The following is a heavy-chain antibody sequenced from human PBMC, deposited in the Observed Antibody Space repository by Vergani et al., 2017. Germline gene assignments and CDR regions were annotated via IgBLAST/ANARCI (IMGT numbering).Heavy chain of an antibody. Sequence: QAQLQQWGAGLLKPSETLSLTCAIYGGSFNDYCWTWIRQPPGKGREWIGETIHDGITHYSPSLKSRVTISIDTSTHQFSLNRRSVTTADTAGYYCAREGFCTNGVCFPLFDVWGKGALVTVAS. CDR1: GGSFNDYC. CDR2: TIHDGIT. V-gene: IGHV4-34*12. J-gene: IGHJ4*02. D-gene: IGHD2-8*01. CDR3: AREGFCTNGVCFPLFDV.